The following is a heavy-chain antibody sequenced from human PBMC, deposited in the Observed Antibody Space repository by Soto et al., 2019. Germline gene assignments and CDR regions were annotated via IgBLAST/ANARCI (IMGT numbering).Heavy chain of an antibody. V-gene: IGHV2-5*02. J-gene: IGHJ5*02. CDR2: IYWDGDK. CDR3: AHRATMTIFGLIIDNGIRFDP. CDR1: GFSLSTSGAA. D-gene: IGHD3-3*01. Sequence: QINLIESGPTLVKPTQTLKLTCTFSGFSLSTSGAAVGWVRQPPGRALELLALIYWDGDKRYNASLGNRLTITKDTSMNQVVLTLTNVDPPDTATYYCAHRATMTIFGLIIDNGIRFDPWGQGTRVIVSS.